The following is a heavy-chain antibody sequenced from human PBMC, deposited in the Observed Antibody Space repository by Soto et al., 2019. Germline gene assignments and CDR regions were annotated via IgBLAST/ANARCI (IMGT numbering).Heavy chain of an antibody. CDR2: MYHSGRT. Sequence: PSEVLSLICAVAGGSISGGGYSCSWSRQPQGKGLERIEYMYHSGRTFYNAHLKSRVTIPLDRSKNQFSLKLSSVTAAGTAVYFCARVPTPWGQGTRVSV. J-gene: IGHJ5*02. V-gene: IGHV4-30-2*01. CDR1: GGSISGGGYS. CDR3: ARVPTP.